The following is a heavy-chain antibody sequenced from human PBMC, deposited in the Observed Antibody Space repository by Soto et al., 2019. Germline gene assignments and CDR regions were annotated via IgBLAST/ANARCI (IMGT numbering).Heavy chain of an antibody. Sequence: GGSLRLSCAASGFTFSSYGMHWVRQAPGKGLEWVAVIWYDGSNKYYADSVKGRFTISRDNSKNTLYLQMNSLRAEDTAVYYCARVGQVGGYSYGYGVDYWGQGTLVTVSS. CDR2: IWYDGSNK. D-gene: IGHD5-18*01. CDR3: ARVGQVGGYSYGYGVDY. V-gene: IGHV3-33*01. CDR1: GFTFSSYG. J-gene: IGHJ4*02.